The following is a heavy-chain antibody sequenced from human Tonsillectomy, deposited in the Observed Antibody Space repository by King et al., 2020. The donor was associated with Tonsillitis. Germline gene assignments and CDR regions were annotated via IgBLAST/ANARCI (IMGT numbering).Heavy chain of an antibody. CDR2: IRFDGSNE. CDR1: GFTFSHHA. V-gene: IGHV3-30*02. D-gene: IGHD6-13*01. J-gene: IGHJ4*02. CDR3: AIFGGIAGRRDD. Sequence: VQLVESGGGVVQPGGSLRLSCAASGFTFSHHALHWVRPAPGKGLEWVTYIRFDGSNEYYVDSVKGRFTISRDNSRNTLYLQMNSLRTEDTAVYYCAIFGGIAGRRDDWGQGTLVSVS.